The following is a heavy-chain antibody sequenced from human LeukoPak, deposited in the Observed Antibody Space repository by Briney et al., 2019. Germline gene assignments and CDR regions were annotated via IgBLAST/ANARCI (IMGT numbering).Heavy chain of an antibody. CDR3: AGNSYKRIPYYMDV. CDR2: ISAYNGNT. J-gene: IGHJ6*03. Sequence: ASVKVSCKASGYTFTSDGISWVRQAPGQGLEWMGWISAYNGNTNYAQKLQGRVTMTTDTSTSTAYMELRSLRSDDTAVYYCAGNSYKRIPYYMDVWGKGTTVTVSS. CDR1: GYTFTSDG. V-gene: IGHV1-18*01. D-gene: IGHD5-24*01.